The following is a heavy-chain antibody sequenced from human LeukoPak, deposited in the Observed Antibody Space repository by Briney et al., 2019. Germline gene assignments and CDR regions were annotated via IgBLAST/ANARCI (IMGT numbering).Heavy chain of an antibody. CDR3: AKGTGARPFDY. CDR2: ISSSGSTI. J-gene: IGHJ4*02. CDR1: GFTFSSYE. Sequence: GGSLRLSCAASGFTFSSYEMNWVRQAPGRGLEWVSYISSSGSTIYYADSVKGRFTISRDNSKNTLYLQMNSLRAEDTAVYYCAKGTGARPFDYWGQGTLVTVSS. V-gene: IGHV3-48*03. D-gene: IGHD6-6*01.